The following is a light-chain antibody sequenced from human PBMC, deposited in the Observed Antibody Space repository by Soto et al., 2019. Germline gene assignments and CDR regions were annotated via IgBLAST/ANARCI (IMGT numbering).Light chain of an antibody. CDR3: QTWGTGIRV. V-gene: IGLV4-69*01. J-gene: IGLJ3*02. CDR1: SGHNNHA. CDR2: LNSDGSH. Sequence: QLVLTQSPSASASLGASVKLTCTLSSGHNNHAIAWHQQQPEKGPRYLMKLNSDGSHSKGDGIPDRFSGSSSGAERYLTISSLQSEDEADYYCQTWGTGIRVFAGGTKLTVL.